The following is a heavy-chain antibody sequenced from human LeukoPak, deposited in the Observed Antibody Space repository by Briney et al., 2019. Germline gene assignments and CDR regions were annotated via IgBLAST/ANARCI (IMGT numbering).Heavy chain of an antibody. D-gene: IGHD3-16*01. V-gene: IGHV3-74*03. J-gene: IGHJ4*02. CDR2: INTYGTA. Sequence: GGSLRLSCAASGFTFSDSWMYWVRQAPGKGLLWIANINTYGTATYADSVKGRFTISRDNAKNTLYLQMHSLSAEDTAVYYCARVRGGNWGQGTLVTVSS. CDR1: GFTFSDSW. CDR3: ARVRGGN.